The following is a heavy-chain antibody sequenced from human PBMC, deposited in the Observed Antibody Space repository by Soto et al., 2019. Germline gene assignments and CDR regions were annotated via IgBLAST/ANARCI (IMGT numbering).Heavy chain of an antibody. Sequence: GGSLRLSCAASGFTFDDYAMHWVRQAPGKGLEWVSGISWNSGSIGYADSVKGRFTISRDNAKNSLYLQMNSLRAEDTALYYCAKDKMERTYYYYYYYMDVWGKGTTVTRLL. D-gene: IGHD1-1*01. V-gene: IGHV3-9*01. CDR2: ISWNSGSI. CDR3: AKDKMERTYYYYYYYMDV. CDR1: GFTFDDYA. J-gene: IGHJ6*03.